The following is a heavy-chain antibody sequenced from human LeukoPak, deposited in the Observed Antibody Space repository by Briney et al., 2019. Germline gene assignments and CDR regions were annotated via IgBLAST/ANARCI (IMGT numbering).Heavy chain of an antibody. J-gene: IGHJ4*02. CDR2: FDPEDGET. CDR1: GYTFTSYG. Sequence: ASVKVSCKASGYTFTSYGISWVRQAPGKGLEWMGGFDPEDGETIYAQKFQGRVTMTEDTSTDTAYMELSSLRSEDTAVYYCATVVERYYFDYWGQGTLVTVSS. D-gene: IGHD5-24*01. CDR3: ATVVERYYFDY. V-gene: IGHV1-24*01.